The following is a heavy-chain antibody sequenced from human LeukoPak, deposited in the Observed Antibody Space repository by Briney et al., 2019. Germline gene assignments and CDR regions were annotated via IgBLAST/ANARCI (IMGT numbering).Heavy chain of an antibody. J-gene: IGHJ4*02. Sequence: ASVKVSCKASGYTFTDYYIHWLRQAPGQGLEWMGWIYPNNGDTNYAQKFQGSVTMTRDTSINTAYMELSSLTSDETDVYYCARDGVGTYDYWGQGTLVTVSS. CDR2: IYPNNGDT. CDR1: GYTFTDYY. V-gene: IGHV1-2*02. CDR3: ARDGVGTYDY. D-gene: IGHD1-26*01.